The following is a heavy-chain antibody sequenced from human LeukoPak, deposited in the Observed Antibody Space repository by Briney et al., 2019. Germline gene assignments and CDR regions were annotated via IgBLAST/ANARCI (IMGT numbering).Heavy chain of an antibody. CDR2: IYHSGST. V-gene: IGHV4-34*01. CDR1: GGSFSGYY. CDR3: ASYNGNDVRPGGWFDP. J-gene: IGHJ5*02. D-gene: IGHD1-20*01. Sequence: SETLCLSCAVYGGSFSGYYGRWIRDPPGKGLQWIGYIYHSGSTYYNPSLKSRVTISVDRSKNQFSLKLSSVTAADTGVYYCASYNGNDVRPGGWFDPWGQGTLVTVSS.